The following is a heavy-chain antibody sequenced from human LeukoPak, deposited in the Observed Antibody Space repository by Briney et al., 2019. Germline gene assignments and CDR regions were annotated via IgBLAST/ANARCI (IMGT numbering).Heavy chain of an antibody. J-gene: IGHJ4*02. CDR3: AKNHDNTDYYDYFVS. Sequence: GGSLRISCAASGFSFDAYAMSWVRQAPGKGLEWVSGISETGRTTSYTDSVKGRFTISRDNSKNTLHLQMNRLRAEDTALYYCAKNHDNTDYYDYFVSWGQGTLVTVSS. CDR2: ISETGRTT. V-gene: IGHV3-23*01. CDR1: GFSFDAYA. D-gene: IGHD3-22*01.